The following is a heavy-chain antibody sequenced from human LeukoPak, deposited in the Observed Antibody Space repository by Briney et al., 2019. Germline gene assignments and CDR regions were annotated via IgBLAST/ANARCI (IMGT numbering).Heavy chain of an antibody. CDR1: GGPISSYY. J-gene: IGHJ6*03. D-gene: IGHD3-16*01. V-gene: IGHV4-59*01. CDR2: IYYSGST. Sequence: SETLSLTCTVSGGPISSYYWSWIRQPPGKGLEWMGYIYYSGSTNYSPSLKSRVTISVDTSKNQFPLKLSSVTAADTAVYYCARDLRGAGYYYYYMDVWGKGTTVTVSS. CDR3: ARDLRGAGYYYYYMDV.